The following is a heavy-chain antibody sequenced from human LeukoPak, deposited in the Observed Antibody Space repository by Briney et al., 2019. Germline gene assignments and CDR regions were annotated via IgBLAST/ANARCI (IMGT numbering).Heavy chain of an antibody. V-gene: IGHV1-69*13. Sequence: ASVKVSCKASGGTFSSYAISWVRQAPGQGLEWMGGIIPIFGTANYAQRFQGRVTITADESTSTAYMELSSLRSEDTAVYYCARGLVQLGLLDYWGQGTLVTVSS. CDR1: GGTFSSYA. J-gene: IGHJ4*02. CDR2: IIPIFGTA. CDR3: ARGLVQLGLLDY. D-gene: IGHD6-6*01.